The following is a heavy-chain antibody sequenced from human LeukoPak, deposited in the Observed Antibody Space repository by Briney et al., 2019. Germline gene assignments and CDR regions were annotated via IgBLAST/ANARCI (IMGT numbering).Heavy chain of an antibody. CDR3: AKDPNGDYVGAFDF. D-gene: IGHD4-17*01. V-gene: IGHV3-23*01. J-gene: IGHJ3*01. CDR2: IFASGGDT. CDR1: GLTFSNYA. Sequence: GGSLRLSCAASGLTFSNYAMMWVRQAPGKGLEWVSAIFASGGDTRYADSVRGRFTISRDNSRNTLFLQMNSLTADDTAAYYCAKDPNGDYVGAFDFWGQGTMVTVSS.